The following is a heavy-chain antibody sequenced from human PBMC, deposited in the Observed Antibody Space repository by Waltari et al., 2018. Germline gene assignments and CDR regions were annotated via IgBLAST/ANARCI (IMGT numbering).Heavy chain of an antibody. CDR3: TSDLGLSWPLD. D-gene: IGHD6-13*01. J-gene: IGHJ4*02. CDR2: IYRGGET. Sequence: EVHLVESGGGLVHPGDSVRLSCAASGVIVSNNYMSWVRQPPGKGREWVSGIYRGGETYYADSVKGRVTISRDNSKNTLDLQMNNVRAEDTAVYYCTSDLGLSWPLDWGQGTMVTVSS. V-gene: IGHV3-53*01. CDR1: GVIVSNNY.